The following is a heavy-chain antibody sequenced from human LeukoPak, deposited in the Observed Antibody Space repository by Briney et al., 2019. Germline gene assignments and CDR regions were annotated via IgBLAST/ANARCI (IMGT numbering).Heavy chain of an antibody. CDR2: ISAYNGNT. D-gene: IGHD4-17*01. CDR3: ARKPSGGYGDYGQLDY. V-gene: IGHV1-18*01. Sequence: ASVKVSCKASGYTFTNYDISWVRQAPGQGPEWVGWISAYNGNTNSAQKLQGRVTMTTDTSTSTAYMELRSLRSDDTAVYYCARKPSGGYGDYGQLDYWGQGTLVTVSS. J-gene: IGHJ4*02. CDR1: GYTFTNYD.